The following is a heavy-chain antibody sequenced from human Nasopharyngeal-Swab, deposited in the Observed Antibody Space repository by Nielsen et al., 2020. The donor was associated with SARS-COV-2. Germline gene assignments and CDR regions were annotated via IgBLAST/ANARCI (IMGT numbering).Heavy chain of an antibody. Sequence: ASVKVSCKASGYTFTSYYMHWVRQAPGQGLEWMGIINPSGGSTSYAQKFQGRVTMTRDTSTSTVYMELSSLRSEDTAVYYCARALSAARPDLMGWFDPWDQGTLVTVSS. CDR2: INPSGGST. J-gene: IGHJ5*02. CDR1: GYTFTSYY. D-gene: IGHD6-6*01. V-gene: IGHV1-46*01. CDR3: ARALSAARPDLMGWFDP.